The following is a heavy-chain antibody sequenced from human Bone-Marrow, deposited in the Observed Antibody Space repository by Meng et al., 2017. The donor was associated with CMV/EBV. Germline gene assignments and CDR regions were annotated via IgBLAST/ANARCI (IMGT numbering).Heavy chain of an antibody. CDR1: GFTVSSTY. Sequence: GSLRLSCAASGFTVSSTYMNWVRQAPGKGLEWVSVIDPAGGAYYADSVKGRFSISRDNSKNTLYLQIDSLRTEDTSVYYCARALRSSGPSWGQGTLVTVSS. J-gene: IGHJ4*02. D-gene: IGHD6-19*01. CDR3: ARALRSSGPS. CDR2: IDPAGGA. V-gene: IGHV3-66*02.